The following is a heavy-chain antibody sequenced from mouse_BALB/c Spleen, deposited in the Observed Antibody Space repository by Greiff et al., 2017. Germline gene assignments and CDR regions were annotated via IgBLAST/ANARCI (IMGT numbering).Heavy chain of an antibody. Sequence: QVQLQQPGAELVKPGTSVKLSCKTSGYDFTNYWINWVKLRPGQGLEWIGNIYPSDSYTNYNQKFKDKATLTVDKSSSTAYMQLSSPTSEDSAVYYCARYRYDRYFDVWGAGTTVTVSS. CDR2: IYPSDSYT. CDR3: ARYRYDRYFDV. V-gene: IGHV1-69*02. D-gene: IGHD2-14*01. CDR1: GYDFTNYW. J-gene: IGHJ1*01.